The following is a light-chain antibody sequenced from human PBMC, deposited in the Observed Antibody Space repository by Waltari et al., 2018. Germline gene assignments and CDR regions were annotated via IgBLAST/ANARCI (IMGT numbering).Light chain of an antibody. Sequence: QSILTQPTSVSGAPGQRVTISCTGSSSNIGAGHDVHWYQAFPGTAPKLLIYGNLNRPSGVPDRFSGSKSGSSASLAINGLQAEDEADYYCQSFDSNVRGGVVFGGGTKVTVL. CDR1: SSNIGAGHD. CDR3: QSFDSNVRGGVV. J-gene: IGLJ3*02. CDR2: GNL. V-gene: IGLV1-40*01.